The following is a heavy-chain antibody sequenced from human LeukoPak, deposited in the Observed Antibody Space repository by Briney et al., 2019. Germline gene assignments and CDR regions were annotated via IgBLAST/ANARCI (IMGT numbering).Heavy chain of an antibody. CDR3: AKDIRTSVVVTAINFDY. D-gene: IGHD2-21*02. CDR1: GFTFSSYA. V-gene: IGHV3-23*01. J-gene: IGHJ4*02. CDR2: ISGSGGST. Sequence: PGGSLRLSCAASGFTFSSYAMSWVRQAPGKGLEWVSAISGSGGSTYYADSVKGRFTISRDNSKNTLYLQMNSLRAEDTAVYYCAKDIRTSVVVTAINFDYWGQGTLVTVSS.